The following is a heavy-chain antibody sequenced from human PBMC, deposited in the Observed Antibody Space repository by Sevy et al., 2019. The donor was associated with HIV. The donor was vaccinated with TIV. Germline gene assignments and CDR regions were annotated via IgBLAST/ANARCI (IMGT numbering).Heavy chain of an antibody. V-gene: IGHV1-46*03. CDR3: ARDLSRYCSATSGREPNWFDP. D-gene: IGHD2-2*01. J-gene: IGHJ5*02. Sequence: ASVKVSCKASGYTFTTSFMHWVRQAPGQGLEWMGLINPTGAYRTPAKFQGRVTLTRDTSTGTVYLELRSLRSEDTAVYYWARDLSRYCSATSGREPNWFDPWRPGPLVTVSS. CDR1: GYTFTTSF. CDR2: INPTGAYR.